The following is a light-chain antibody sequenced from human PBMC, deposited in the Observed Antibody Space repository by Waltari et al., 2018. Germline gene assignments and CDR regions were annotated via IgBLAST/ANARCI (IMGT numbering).Light chain of an antibody. CDR2: WAS. J-gene: IGKJ5*01. V-gene: IGKV4-1*01. CDR1: QSVFSSSNSKTY. Sequence: DIVMTQSPDSLAVSLGERATINCKSSQSVFSSSNSKTYIAWYQHQPGQPPKLLIYWASVRASGVPDRISGSGSGTDFTLTISSLQAEDVAVYYCHHYYIPPLTFGHGTRLEI. CDR3: HHYYIPPLT.